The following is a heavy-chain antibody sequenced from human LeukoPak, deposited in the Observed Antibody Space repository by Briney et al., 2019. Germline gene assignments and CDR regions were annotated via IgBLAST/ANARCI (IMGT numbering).Heavy chain of an antibody. CDR2: IYPGDSDT. CDR3: ARQGADDYVWGSYRGNWFDP. D-gene: IGHD3-16*02. V-gene: IGHV5-51*01. CDR1: GYSFTSYW. J-gene: IGHJ5*02. Sequence: GESLKISCKGSGYSFTSYWIGWVRQMPGKGLEWMGIIYPGDSDTRYSPSSQGQVTISADKSISTAYLQWSSLKASDTAMYYCARQGADDYVWGSYRGNWFDPWGQGTLVTVSS.